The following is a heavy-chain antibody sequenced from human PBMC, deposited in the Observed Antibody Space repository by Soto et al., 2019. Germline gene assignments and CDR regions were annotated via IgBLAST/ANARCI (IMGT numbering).Heavy chain of an antibody. D-gene: IGHD4-17*01. CDR1: GGSFSGYY. Sequence: SETLSLTCAVYGGSFSGYYWSWIRQPPGKGLEWIGEINHSGSTNYNPSLKSRVTISLDTSKNQFSLKLSSVTAADTAVYYCARQPYYGDYVRYYYYGMDVWGQGTTVTVSS. CDR2: INHSGST. J-gene: IGHJ6*02. V-gene: IGHV4-34*01. CDR3: ARQPYYGDYVRYYYYGMDV.